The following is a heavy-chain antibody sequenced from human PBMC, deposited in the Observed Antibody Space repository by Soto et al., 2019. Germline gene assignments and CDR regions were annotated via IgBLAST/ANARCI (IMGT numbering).Heavy chain of an antibody. J-gene: IGHJ4*02. CDR2: INHSGST. V-gene: IGHV4-34*01. D-gene: IGHD3-3*01. CDR1: GGSFSGYY. Sequence: QVQLQQWGAGLLKPSETLSLTCAVYGGSFSGYYWSWIRQPPGKGLEWIGEINHSGSTNYNPSLKSRVTKSVDTSKNQFSLKLSSVTAADTAVYYCARGRKDVYFGVVRGGYFDYWGQGTLVTVSS. CDR3: ARGRKDVYFGVVRGGYFDY.